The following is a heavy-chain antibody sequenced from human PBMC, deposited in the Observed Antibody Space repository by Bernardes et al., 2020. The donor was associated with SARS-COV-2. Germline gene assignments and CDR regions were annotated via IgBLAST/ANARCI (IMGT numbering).Heavy chain of an antibody. J-gene: IGHJ4*02. D-gene: IGHD1-1*01. Sequence: SETLSLTCAVFGGSISSGDYSWSWIRQPPGKGLEWIGYIYQSGTTYYNPSLKSRVTISLDTSKSTLYLQMNSLGDADTALYYCARAGPWNHYFENWGRGTLVTVSS. CDR2: IYQSGTT. CDR3: ARAGPWNHYFEN. CDR1: GGSISSGDYS. V-gene: IGHV4-30-2*01.